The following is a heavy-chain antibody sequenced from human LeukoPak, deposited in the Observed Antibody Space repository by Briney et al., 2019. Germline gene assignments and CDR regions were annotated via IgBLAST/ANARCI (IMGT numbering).Heavy chain of an antibody. CDR2: IIPIFGTA. V-gene: IGHV1-69*13. J-gene: IGHJ6*02. D-gene: IGHD3-22*01. CDR1: GGTFSSYA. CDR3: ARRDYDSSGYWTWWNYYGMDV. Sequence: GASVKVSCKASGGTFSSYAISWVRQAPGQGLEWMGGIIPIFGTANYAQKFQGRVTITADESTSTAYMELSSLRSEDTAVYYCARRDYDSSGYWTWWNYYGMDVWGQGTTVTVSS.